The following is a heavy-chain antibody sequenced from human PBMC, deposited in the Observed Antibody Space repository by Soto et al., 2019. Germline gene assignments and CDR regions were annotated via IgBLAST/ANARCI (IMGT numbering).Heavy chain of an antibody. CDR2: IYYSGST. CDR1: GGSISSGGYY. J-gene: IGHJ4*02. Sequence: QVQLQESGPGLVKPSQTLSLTCTVSGGSISSGGYYWSWIRQHPGKGLEWIGYIYYSGSTYYNPSLTSRVTISVDTSKTQCSLKLSSVTAADTAVYYCARSGYSYGPNPLLYWGQGTLVTVSS. V-gene: IGHV4-31*03. CDR3: ARSGYSYGPNPLLY. D-gene: IGHD5-18*01.